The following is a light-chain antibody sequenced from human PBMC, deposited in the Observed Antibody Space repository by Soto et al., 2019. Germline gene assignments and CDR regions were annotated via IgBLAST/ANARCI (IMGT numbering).Light chain of an antibody. CDR1: QSLLHTNGHTY. CDR2: LGS. Sequence: DIVMTQSPLSLTVTPGDPASISCRSSQSLLHTNGHTYLDWYLQKPGQSPQLLIYLGSNRASGVPDRFSGSGSGTDFSLKISRVEAEDVGDYYCMQALQTPTFGPGTKVDIK. J-gene: IGKJ3*01. V-gene: IGKV2-28*01. CDR3: MQALQTPT.